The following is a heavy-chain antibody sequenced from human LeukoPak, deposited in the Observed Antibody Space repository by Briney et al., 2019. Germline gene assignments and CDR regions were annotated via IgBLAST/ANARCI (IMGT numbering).Heavy chain of an antibody. CDR2: INPSGGST. V-gene: IGHV1-46*01. Sequence: ASVTVPCKASGYTFTSYYMHWVRQAPGQGLEWMGIINPSGGSTSYAQKFQGRVTMTRDTSTSTVYMELSSLRSEDTAVYYCARRGGYYDSSGYYYRITPLGYWGQGTLVTVS. J-gene: IGHJ4*02. CDR1: GYTFTSYY. D-gene: IGHD3-22*01. CDR3: ARRGGYYDSSGYYYRITPLGY.